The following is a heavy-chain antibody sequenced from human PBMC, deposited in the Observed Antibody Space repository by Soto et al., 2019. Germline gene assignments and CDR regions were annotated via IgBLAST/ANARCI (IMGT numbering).Heavy chain of an antibody. CDR2: IYYSGST. J-gene: IGHJ4*02. V-gene: IGHV4-59*01. CDR3: ARDVQGEFDY. CDR1: GGSISSYY. Sequence: SETLSLTCTVSGGSISSYYWSWIRQPPGKGLEWIGYIYYSGSTNYNPSLKSRVTISVDTSKNQFSLKLSSVTAADTAVYYCARDVQGEFDYWGQGTLVTVSS. D-gene: IGHD3-10*02.